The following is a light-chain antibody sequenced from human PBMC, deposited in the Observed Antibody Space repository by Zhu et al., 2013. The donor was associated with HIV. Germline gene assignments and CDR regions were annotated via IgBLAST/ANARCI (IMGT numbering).Light chain of an antibody. CDR3: LQVNSYPRT. Sequence: DIQLTQSPSFLSASVGDRVTITCWASQDVSRYLAWYQQKPGKAPKLLIYVASTLQSGVPSRFSGSRSGTEFTLTISSLQPEDFATYYCLQVNSYPRTFGQGTKVEIK. V-gene: IGKV1-9*01. J-gene: IGKJ1*01. CDR2: VAS. CDR1: QDVSRY.